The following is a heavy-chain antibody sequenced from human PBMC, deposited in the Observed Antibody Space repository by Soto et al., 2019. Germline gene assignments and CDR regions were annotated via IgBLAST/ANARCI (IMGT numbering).Heavy chain of an antibody. CDR1: GFTFSNFG. CDR2: IWHDGKNK. V-gene: IGHV3-33*02. CDR3: ARDPGQDEAMDY. J-gene: IGHJ4*02. Sequence: PGGSLRLSCVASGFTFSNFGMHWVRQAPGKGLEWVAVIWHDGKNKYYADSAEGRFTVSRDNSKNTLFLQMNSLTAEDTAVYYCARDPGQDEAMDYWGQGTLVTVS.